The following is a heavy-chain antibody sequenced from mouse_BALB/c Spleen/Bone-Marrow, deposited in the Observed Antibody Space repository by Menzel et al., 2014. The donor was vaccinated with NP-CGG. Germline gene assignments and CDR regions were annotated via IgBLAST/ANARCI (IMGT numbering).Heavy chain of an antibody. CDR3: TRYDLTTRAFAY. Sequence: QVQLQQSGAELVRPGASVKLPCKASGYSFTSYWMNWVKQRPGQGLEWIGMIHLSDSESRLNQEFKDKATLTVDKSSSTAYMQLSSPTSEDSAVYYCTRYDLTTRAFAYWGQGTLVTVSA. D-gene: IGHD3-3*01. J-gene: IGHJ3*01. CDR2: IHLSDSES. CDR1: GYSFTSYW. V-gene: IGHV1-61*01.